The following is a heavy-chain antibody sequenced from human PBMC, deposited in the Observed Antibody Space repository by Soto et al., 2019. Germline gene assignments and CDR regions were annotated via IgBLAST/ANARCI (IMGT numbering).Heavy chain of an antibody. CDR3: AREEGPIDY. Sequence: EVQLVESGGDSVLPGGSLRLSCIASGFTFSQYGLNWVRQAPGKGLEWVAFIRSSSTTEYADSVRGRFTISRDNAKNSMYLQMNSRRGEDEDMYYCAREEGPIDYWGQGTLVTVSS. J-gene: IGHJ4*02. V-gene: IGHV3-48*01. CDR1: GFTFSQYG. CDR2: IRSSSTT.